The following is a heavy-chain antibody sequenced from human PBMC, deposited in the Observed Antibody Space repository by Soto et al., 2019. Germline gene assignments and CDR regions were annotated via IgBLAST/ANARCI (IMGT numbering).Heavy chain of an antibody. D-gene: IGHD5-18*01. CDR1: RGSFSGFY. V-gene: IGHV4-34*01. Sequence: QVQLQQRGAGLLKPSETLALTCGVYRGSFSGFYWTWIRQTPGKGLEGLGEINHSGSTNYNQSFKNRDNMSVYRSPNDFSLKMTSVTAADAAVYYCARGRGYVYGNNFYGMDVWGQGTKVTVSS. CDR2: INHSGST. J-gene: IGHJ6*02. CDR3: ARGRGYVYGNNFYGMDV.